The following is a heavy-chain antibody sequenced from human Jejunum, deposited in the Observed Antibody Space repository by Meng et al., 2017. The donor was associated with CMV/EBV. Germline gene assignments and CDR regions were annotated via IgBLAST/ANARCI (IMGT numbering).Heavy chain of an antibody. Sequence: DVQVVESGGGFVKPGGSVTLSCAASGFTFNTYCLNWVRQAPGKGLEWVSSISHSSTYKYYADSVKGRFTISRDNAENSLYLHMDNLRAEDTAVYFCSRALGIGNYYFDLWGHGTLVTVSS. CDR3: SRALGIGNYYFDL. V-gene: IGHV3-21*01. CDR1: GFTFNTYC. D-gene: IGHD7-27*01. CDR2: ISHSSTYK. J-gene: IGHJ2*01.